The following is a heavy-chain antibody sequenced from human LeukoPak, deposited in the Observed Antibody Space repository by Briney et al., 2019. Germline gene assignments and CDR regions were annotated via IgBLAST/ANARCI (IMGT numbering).Heavy chain of an antibody. CDR3: ARGDRTFAGTTDY. V-gene: IGHV1-8*01. J-gene: IGHJ4*02. CDR1: GYTFTNYD. CDR2: MNPNSGNT. Sequence: ASVNVSCKASGYTFTNYDINWVRQATGQGLEWMGWMNPNSGNTDFVEKFQGRVTMTRDTSTSTAYMELSSLRSEDTAVYFCARGDRTFAGTTDYWGQGTLVIVSS. D-gene: IGHD6-13*01.